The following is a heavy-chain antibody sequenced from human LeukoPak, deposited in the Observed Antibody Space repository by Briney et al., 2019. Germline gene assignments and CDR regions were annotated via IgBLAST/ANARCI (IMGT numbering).Heavy chain of an antibody. CDR1: GFSFSNYW. CDR3: ARDRSRAAAGTRGHDY. Sequence: GGSLRLSCAASGFSFSNYWMGWVRQAPGKRPEWVANMNIDGSERYYADSVKGRFTISRDNARNSVFLQMSGLRVEDTAVYYCARDRSRAAAGTRGHDYWGQGTLVTVSS. J-gene: IGHJ4*02. V-gene: IGHV3-7*01. D-gene: IGHD6-13*01. CDR2: MNIDGSER.